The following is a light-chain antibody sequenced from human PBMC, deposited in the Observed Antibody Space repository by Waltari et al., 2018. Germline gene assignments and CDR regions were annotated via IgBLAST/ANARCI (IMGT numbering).Light chain of an antibody. Sequence: DSQMTQSPSYLSASVGDRVTITCRTSQTISSYVNSYQQKPGKAPEVLIFSASSMQSGVPSRFSGSGSGTKFTLPITSLQPEDFATYYCQQTYTLPPWTFGQGTKVEFK. J-gene: IGKJ1*01. CDR3: QQTYTLPPWT. V-gene: IGKV1-39*01. CDR2: SAS. CDR1: QTISSY.